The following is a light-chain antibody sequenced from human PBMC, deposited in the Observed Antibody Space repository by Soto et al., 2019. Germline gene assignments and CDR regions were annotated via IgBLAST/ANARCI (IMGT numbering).Light chain of an antibody. CDR3: CSYAGSYTHV. CDR2: DVS. CDR1: SSDVGGYND. Sequence: QYALTQPRSVSGSPGQSVTISCTGTSSDVGGYNDVSWYQQHPGKAPKLMIYDVSKRPSGVPDRFSGSKSGNTASLTISGLQAEDEADYYCCSYAGSYTHVFGTGTKLTVL. J-gene: IGLJ1*01. V-gene: IGLV2-11*01.